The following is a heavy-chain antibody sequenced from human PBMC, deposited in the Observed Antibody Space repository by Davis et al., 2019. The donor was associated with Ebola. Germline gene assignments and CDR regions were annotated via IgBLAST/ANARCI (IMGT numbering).Heavy chain of an antibody. CDR1: GFTFSSYW. D-gene: IGHD3-3*01. Sequence: GESLKISCAASGFTFSSYWMSWVRQAPGKGLEWVANIKQDGSEKYYVDSVKGRFTISRDNAKNSLYLQMNSLRAEDTAVYYCARDLTALRFLEWSTRGLDYWGQGTLVTVSS. CDR3: ARDLTALRFLEWSTRGLDY. CDR2: IKQDGSEK. J-gene: IGHJ4*02. V-gene: IGHV3-7*01.